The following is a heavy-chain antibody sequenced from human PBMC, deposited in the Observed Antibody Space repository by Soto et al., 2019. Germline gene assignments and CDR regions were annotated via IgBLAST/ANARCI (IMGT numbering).Heavy chain of an antibody. CDR1: GVTFSDYY. Sequence: GGSLRHSCAASGVTFSDYYMSWIRQATGKGLEWVSYISSSSSYTNYADSVKGRFTISRDNAKNSLYLQMNSLRAEDTAVYYCARDWSGYYLRWFDPWGQGTLVTVSS. D-gene: IGHD3-3*01. V-gene: IGHV3-11*06. J-gene: IGHJ5*02. CDR3: ARDWSGYYLRWFDP. CDR2: ISSSSSYT.